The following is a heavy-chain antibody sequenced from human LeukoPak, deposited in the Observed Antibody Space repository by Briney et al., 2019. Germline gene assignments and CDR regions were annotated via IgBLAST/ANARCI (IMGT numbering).Heavy chain of an antibody. D-gene: IGHD2-2*01. Sequence: GGSLRLSWAAAGFTFNFYAINWVRQAPGKGREWVSAISGSGGSTYYADSVKGRFTISRDNSKNTLYLQMNSLRAEDTAIYYCAKDQAYCSSTSCYGFDPWGQGTLVTVSA. J-gene: IGHJ5*02. CDR3: AKDQAYCSSTSCYGFDP. V-gene: IGHV3-23*01. CDR1: GFTFNFYA. CDR2: ISGSGGST.